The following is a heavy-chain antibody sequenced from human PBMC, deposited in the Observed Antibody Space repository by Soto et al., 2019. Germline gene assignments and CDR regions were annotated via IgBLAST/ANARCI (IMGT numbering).Heavy chain of an antibody. J-gene: IGHJ6*02. CDR2: IYESGSI. CDR1: VDSISGYY. Sequence: SETLSLTCTFSVDSISGYYWSCIRHPPGKGLEWIGYIYESGSINYKPSLKSRVTMSIDTSKNQFSLKLISVTAADTAVYYCARSGRSGYYYYYGMEVWGQGTTVTVSS. D-gene: IGHD3-22*01. V-gene: IGHV4-59*01. CDR3: ARSGRSGYYYYYGMEV.